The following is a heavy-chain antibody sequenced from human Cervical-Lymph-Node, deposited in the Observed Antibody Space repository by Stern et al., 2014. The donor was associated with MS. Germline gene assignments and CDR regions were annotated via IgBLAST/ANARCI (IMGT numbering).Heavy chain of an antibody. V-gene: IGHV1-69*06. D-gene: IGHD6-13*01. J-gene: IGHJ5*02. CDR2: IFPVFGTP. CDR3: ALSSETSDRWYSLGYDL. CDR1: GGTFSKFP. Sequence: QLVQSGAEVTKPGSSVKVSCKASGGTFSKFPSSWVHQAPGQVLEWMGGIFPVFGTPTYAQEFRGRVTITADISTSTVYMELSSLRSDDTAVYYCALSSETSDRWYSLGYDLWGQGTLVTVSS.